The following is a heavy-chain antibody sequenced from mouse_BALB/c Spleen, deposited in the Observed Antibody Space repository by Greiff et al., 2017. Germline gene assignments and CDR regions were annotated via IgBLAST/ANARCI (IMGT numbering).Heavy chain of an antibody. D-gene: IGHD2-13*01. CDR3: ARRDYSYWYFDV. J-gene: IGHJ1*01. V-gene: IGHV14-1*02. Sequence: VQLQQSGAELVRPGALVKLSCKASDFNIKDYYMHWVKQRPEQGLEWIGWIDPENGNTIYDPKFQGKASITADTSSNTAYLQLSSLTSEDTAVYYCARRDYSYWYFDVWGAGTTVTVSS. CDR1: DFNIKDYY. CDR2: IDPENGNT.